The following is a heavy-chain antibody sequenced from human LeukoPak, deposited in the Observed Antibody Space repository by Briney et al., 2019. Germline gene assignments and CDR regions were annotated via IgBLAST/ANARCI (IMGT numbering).Heavy chain of an antibody. CDR2: IYHSGST. V-gene: IGHV4-38-2*02. D-gene: IGHD3-3*01. CDR3: ASHTLTYYDFWSGYYFDAFDI. Sequence: SETLSLTCTVSGYSISSGYYWGWIRQPPGKGLEWIGSIYHSGSTYYNPSLKSRVTISVDTSKNQFSLKLSSVTAADTAVYYCASHTLTYYDFWSGYYFDAFDIWGQGTMVTVSS. J-gene: IGHJ3*02. CDR1: GYSISSGYY.